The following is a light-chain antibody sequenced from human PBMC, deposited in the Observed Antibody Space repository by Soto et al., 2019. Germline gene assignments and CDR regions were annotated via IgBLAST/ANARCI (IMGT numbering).Light chain of an antibody. J-gene: IGKJ4*01. Sequence: EIVMTQSPATLSVSPGGRATLSCRASQSVSSSLAWYQQKPGQAPRLLIYGASTRATGIPAKFSGSGSGTEFTLTISSLQSEDCAVYYCQQYNNWPAVTFGGGTKVEIK. V-gene: IGKV3-15*01. CDR1: QSVSSS. CDR2: GAS. CDR3: QQYNNWPAVT.